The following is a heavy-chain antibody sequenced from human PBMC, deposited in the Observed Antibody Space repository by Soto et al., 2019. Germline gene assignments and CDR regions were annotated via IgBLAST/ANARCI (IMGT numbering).Heavy chain of an antibody. CDR2: IYYSGST. J-gene: IGHJ4*02. Sequence: QVQLQESGPGLVKPSQTLSLTCTVSGGCISIYDNYWSWIRQPPGKGLEWIGYIYYSGSTYYNPSLKSRVTLSVDTSKNQFSLKLSSVTAADTAVYYCARDPAGGWSGLDSWGQGTLVTVSS. V-gene: IGHV4-30-4*01. CDR1: GGCISIYDNY. CDR3: ARDPAGGWSGLDS. D-gene: IGHD3-3*01.